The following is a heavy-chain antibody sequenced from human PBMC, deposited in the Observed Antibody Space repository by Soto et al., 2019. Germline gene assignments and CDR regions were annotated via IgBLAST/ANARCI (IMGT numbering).Heavy chain of an antibody. CDR2: INHSGST. CDR3: ASGRKNVDTAMVFGAYYFDY. J-gene: IGHJ4*02. D-gene: IGHD5-18*01. V-gene: IGHV4-34*01. CDR1: GGSFSGYY. Sequence: SETLSLTCAVYGGSFSGYYWSWIRQPPGKGLEWIGEINHSGSTNYNPSLKSRVTISVDTSKNQFSLKLSSVTAADTAVYYCASGRKNVDTAMVFGAYYFDYWGQGTLVTVSS.